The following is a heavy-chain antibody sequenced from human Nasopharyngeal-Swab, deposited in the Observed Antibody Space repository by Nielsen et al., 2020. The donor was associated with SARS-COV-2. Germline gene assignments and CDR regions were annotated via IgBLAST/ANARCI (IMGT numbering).Heavy chain of an antibody. Sequence: GESLKISCAASGFTFSSYAMSWVRQAPGKGLEWVANIKQDGSEKYYVDSVKGRFTISRDNAKNSLYLQMNSLRAEDTAVYYCARAGVGSGSYYWSWGQGTLVTVSS. CDR2: IKQDGSEK. J-gene: IGHJ4*02. D-gene: IGHD3-10*01. CDR3: ARAGVGSGSYYWS. V-gene: IGHV3-7*01. CDR1: GFTFSSYA.